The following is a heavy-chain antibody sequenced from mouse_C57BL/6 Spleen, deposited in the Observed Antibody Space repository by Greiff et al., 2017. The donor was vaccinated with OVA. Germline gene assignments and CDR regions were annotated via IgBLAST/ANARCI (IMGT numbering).Heavy chain of an antibody. Sequence: VQLQQSGAELVMPGASVKLSCKASGYTFTSYWMHWVKQRPGQGLEWIGEIDPSDSYTNYNQKFKGKSTLTVDKSSSTAYMQLSSLTSEDSAVYYCARSPDGYVPDYWGQGTTLTVSS. CDR2: IDPSDSYT. CDR1: GYTFTSYW. J-gene: IGHJ2*01. CDR3: ARSPDGYVPDY. V-gene: IGHV1-69*01. D-gene: IGHD2-3*01.